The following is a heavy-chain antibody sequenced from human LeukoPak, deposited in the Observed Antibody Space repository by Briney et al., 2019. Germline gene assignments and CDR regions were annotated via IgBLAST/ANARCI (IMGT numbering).Heavy chain of an antibody. CDR3: ARGGGYSGYGTFDY. CDR2: IYYSGST. Sequence: SETLSLTCTVSGGSVSSGSYYWSWIPQPPGKGLEWIGYIYYSGSTNYNPSLKSRVTISVDTSNNQFSLKLSSVTAADTAVYYCARGGGYSGYGTFDYWGQGTLVTVSS. J-gene: IGHJ4*02. V-gene: IGHV4-61*01. D-gene: IGHD5-12*01. CDR1: GGSVSSGSYY.